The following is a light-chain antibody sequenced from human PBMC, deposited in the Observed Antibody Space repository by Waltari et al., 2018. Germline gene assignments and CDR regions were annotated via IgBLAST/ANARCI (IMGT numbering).Light chain of an antibody. J-gene: IGKJ4*01. V-gene: IGKV3-11*01. CDR2: DAS. CDR1: QTVSSF. Sequence: EIVLTQSPATLSLSPGESATLSCRASQTVSSFLAWYQHKPGQAPRLLIYDASNRASGIPARFSGSGSGTDFTLTISSLEPEDFALYYCQQRSDWPLTFGGGTKVEI. CDR3: QQRSDWPLT.